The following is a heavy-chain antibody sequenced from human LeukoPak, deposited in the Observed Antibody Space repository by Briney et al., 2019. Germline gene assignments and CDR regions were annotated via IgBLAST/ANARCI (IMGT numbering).Heavy chain of an antibody. D-gene: IGHD3-22*01. Sequence: GGSLRLSCAASRFTFSNYAMSWVRQAPGKGLEWVSTISGSGGSTYYTDSVKGRFTISRDNSKNTLYLQMNSLRAEDTAVYYCASLRVGIVAGRDYWGQGTLVTVSS. CDR1: RFTFSNYA. CDR2: ISGSGGST. V-gene: IGHV3-23*01. CDR3: ASLRVGIVAGRDY. J-gene: IGHJ4*02.